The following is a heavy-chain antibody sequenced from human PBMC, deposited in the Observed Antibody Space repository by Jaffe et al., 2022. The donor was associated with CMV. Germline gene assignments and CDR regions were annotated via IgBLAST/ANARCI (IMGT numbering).Heavy chain of an antibody. J-gene: IGHJ6*03. CDR2: ISSSGSTI. CDR1: GFTFSSYE. Sequence: EVQLVESGGGLVQPGGSLRLSCAASGFTFSSYEMNWVRQAPGKGLEWVSYISSSGSTIYYADSVKGRFTISRDNAKNSLYLQMNSLRAEDTAVYYCARIRLQFYYYYMDVWGKGTTVTVSS. V-gene: IGHV3-48*03. D-gene: IGHD4-4*01. CDR3: ARIRLQFYYYYMDV.